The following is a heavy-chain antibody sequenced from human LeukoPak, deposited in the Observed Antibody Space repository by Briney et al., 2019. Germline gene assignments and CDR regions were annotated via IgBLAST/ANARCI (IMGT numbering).Heavy chain of an antibody. CDR3: ARGGSPEYYFDY. CDR2: ICRSRSTI. Sequence: EPGGSLRLSCAASGFTFSDYHMSWIRQAPGKGREWVSYICRSRSTIYYAGSVKGRFTISRDNAQNSLYLQMNSLRAEDTAVYYCARGGSPEYYFDYWGQGTLVTVSS. D-gene: IGHD3-16*01. J-gene: IGHJ4*02. CDR1: GFTFSDYH. V-gene: IGHV3-11*01.